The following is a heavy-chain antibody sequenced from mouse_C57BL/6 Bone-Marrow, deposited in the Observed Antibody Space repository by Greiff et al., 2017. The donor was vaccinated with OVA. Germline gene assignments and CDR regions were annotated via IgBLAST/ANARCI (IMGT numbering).Heavy chain of an antibody. V-gene: IGHV5-9*01. Sequence: EVQLVESGGGLVKPGGSLKLSCAASGFTFSSYTMSWVRQTPEKRLEWVATISGGGGNTYYPDSVKGRFTISRDNAKNTLYLQMSSLRSEDTALYYCARSYYGSSYVGYWGQGTTLTVSS. J-gene: IGHJ2*01. CDR1: GFTFSSYT. CDR2: ISGGGGNT. CDR3: ARSYYGSSYVGY. D-gene: IGHD1-1*01.